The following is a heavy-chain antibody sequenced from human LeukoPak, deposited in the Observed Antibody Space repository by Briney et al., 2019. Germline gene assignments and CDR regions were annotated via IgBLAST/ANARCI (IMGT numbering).Heavy chain of an antibody. J-gene: IGHJ4*02. CDR2: ISGSGGST. Sequence: GGSLRLSSAASGFTFSSYAMSWVRQAPGKGLEWVSAISGSGGSTYYADSVKGRFTISRDNSKNTLYLQMNSLRAEDTAVYYCAKVGSSTSWYPEYYFDYWGQGTLVTVSS. CDR1: GFTFSSYA. CDR3: AKVGSSTSWYPEYYFDY. V-gene: IGHV3-23*01. D-gene: IGHD2-2*01.